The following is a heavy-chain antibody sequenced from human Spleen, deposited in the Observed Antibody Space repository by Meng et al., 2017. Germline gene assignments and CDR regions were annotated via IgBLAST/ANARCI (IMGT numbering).Heavy chain of an antibody. CDR3: ARSPIDKYDLSALPLDY. Sequence: GESLKISCSASGFNFGDSAMSWVRQAPGKGLEWVSSISSSSSYIYYADSVKGRFTISRDNAKNLLYLQMNSLRAEDTAVYYCARSPIDKYDLSALPLDYWGQGTLVTVSS. V-gene: IGHV3-21*06. CDR1: GFNFGDSA. J-gene: IGHJ4*02. D-gene: IGHD3-16*01. CDR2: ISSSSSYI.